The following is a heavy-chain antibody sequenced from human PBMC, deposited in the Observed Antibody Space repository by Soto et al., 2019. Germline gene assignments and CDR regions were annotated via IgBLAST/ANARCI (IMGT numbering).Heavy chain of an antibody. CDR3: ARHKKYAFWNGSFQQRESAFNF. V-gene: IGHV4-59*08. D-gene: IGHD3-3*01. J-gene: IGHJ3*01. Sequence: QVQLQESGPGLVKPSETLSLTCTVSGGSISGYYWSWIRQPPGKGLEWIGYFYYSGTTNYSPSLKSRVTMSVDTSKNQFSLKLSSVTAADTAVYYCARHKKYAFWNGSFQQRESAFNFWGQGTMVTVSS. CDR1: GGSISGYY. CDR2: FYYSGTT.